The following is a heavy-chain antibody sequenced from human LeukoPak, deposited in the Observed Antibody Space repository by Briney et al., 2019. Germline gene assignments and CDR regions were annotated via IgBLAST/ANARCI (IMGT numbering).Heavy chain of an antibody. CDR2: IIPEFDEA. Sequence: GASVKVSCKASGGILSKWSISWVRQAPGQGLEWVGTIIPEFDEAHYAQKLQGRVTISADDSATAAYMELRSLRSDDTAVYYCGGGGVIFYGYGPDYWGQGTLVA. D-gene: IGHD3-3*02. CDR3: GGGGVIFYGYGPDY. J-gene: IGHJ4*02. V-gene: IGHV1-69*15. CDR1: GGILSKWS.